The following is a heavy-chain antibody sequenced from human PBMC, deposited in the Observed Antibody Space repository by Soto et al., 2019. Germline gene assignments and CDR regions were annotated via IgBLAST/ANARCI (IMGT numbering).Heavy chain of an antibody. CDR3: ARDVNDSSGSQGFDY. CDR2: IHYSGDS. D-gene: IGHD3-22*01. J-gene: IGHJ4*02. CDR1: GDSVSSNNYY. Sequence: SETLSLTCTVIGDSVSSNNYYWSWIRQRPGKGLEGIGYIHYSGDSYDNPSRTSRITRSMDVSKNQFSLNLRSVTAADTAIYYCARDVNDSSGSQGFDYWGQGTLVTVS. V-gene: IGHV4-31*03.